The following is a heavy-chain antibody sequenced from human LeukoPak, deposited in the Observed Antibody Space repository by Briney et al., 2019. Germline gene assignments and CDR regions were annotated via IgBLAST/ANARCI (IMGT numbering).Heavy chain of an antibody. CDR1: RFTFSNYV. D-gene: IGHD1-14*01. V-gene: IGHV3-21*01. Sequence: GGSLRLSCAASRFTFSNYVMSWVRQAPGKGLEWVSAISSSSSYIYYADSVKGRFTISRDNAKNSLYLQMNSLRAEDTAVYYCASFTGGYWFDPWGQGTLITVSS. CDR3: ASFTGGYWFDP. J-gene: IGHJ5*02. CDR2: ISSSSSYI.